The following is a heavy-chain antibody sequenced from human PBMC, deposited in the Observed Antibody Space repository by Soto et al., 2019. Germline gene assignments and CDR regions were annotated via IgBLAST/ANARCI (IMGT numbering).Heavy chain of an antibody. D-gene: IGHD3-22*01. CDR2: ISKSGGGRIT. CDR3: AREADSGAYRFDS. J-gene: IGHJ5*02. Sequence: TGGSLRLSCAATGFTFSNYEMIWVRQAPGKGLEWISYISKSGGGRITYYADSVKGRFTISRDNPNNSLFLLMNSLTVEDTAVYYCAREADSGAYRFDSWGLGT. CDR1: GFTFSNYE. V-gene: IGHV3-48*03.